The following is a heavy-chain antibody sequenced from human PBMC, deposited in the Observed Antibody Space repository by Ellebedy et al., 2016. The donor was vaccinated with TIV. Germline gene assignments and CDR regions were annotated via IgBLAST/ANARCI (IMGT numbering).Heavy chain of an antibody. CDR2: FSRSGNSV. D-gene: IGHD3-16*01. Sequence: GGSLRLXXEASGFTFSIYSMNWVRQAPGKGLEWVSYFSRSGNSVHYADSVNGRFTVSRDNARNSLYLQMNSLRGEDTAIYYCASGFRHYGAYDIWGQGTMVTVSS. V-gene: IGHV3-48*01. CDR1: GFTFSIYS. CDR3: ASGFRHYGAYDI. J-gene: IGHJ3*02.